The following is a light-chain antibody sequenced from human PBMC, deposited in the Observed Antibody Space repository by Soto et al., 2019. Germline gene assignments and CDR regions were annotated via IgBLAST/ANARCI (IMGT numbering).Light chain of an antibody. CDR3: QQYCSSPPYT. V-gene: IGKV3-20*01. J-gene: IGKJ2*01. Sequence: EIVLTQSPGTLSLSPGERATLSCRASQSVSSIYLAWYQQKPGQAPRLLIYGASSRATGIPDRFSGSGSGTDFSLTISRLEPEDFAVYYCQQYCSSPPYTFGQGTKLEIK. CDR2: GAS. CDR1: QSVSSIY.